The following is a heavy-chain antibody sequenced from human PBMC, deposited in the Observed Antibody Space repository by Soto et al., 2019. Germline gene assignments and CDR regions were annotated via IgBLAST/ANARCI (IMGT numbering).Heavy chain of an antibody. V-gene: IGHV4-34*01. J-gene: IGHJ5*02. CDR2: INHSGST. CDR1: GGSFSGYY. CDR3: ARGNQYYYGSGSYYNNRFDP. Sequence: PSETLSLTCAVYGGSFSGYYWSWIRQPPGNGLEWIGEINHSGSTNYNPSLKSRVTISVDTSKNQFSLKLSSVTAADTAVYYCARGNQYYYGSGSYYNNRFDPWGQGTLVTVSS. D-gene: IGHD3-10*01.